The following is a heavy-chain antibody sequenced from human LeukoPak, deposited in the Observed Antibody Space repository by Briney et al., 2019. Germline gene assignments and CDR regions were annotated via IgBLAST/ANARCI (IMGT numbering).Heavy chain of an antibody. CDR1: GFTFSSYA. CDR3: ARGGLNYYDSSGPSDY. D-gene: IGHD3-22*01. Sequence: GGSLRLSCAASGFTFSSYAMHWVRQAPGKGLEWVAVISYDGSNKYYADSMKGRFTISRDNSKNTLYLQMNSLRAEDTAVYYCARGGLNYYDSSGPSDYWGQGTLVTVSS. V-gene: IGHV3-30-3*01. CDR2: ISYDGSNK. J-gene: IGHJ4*02.